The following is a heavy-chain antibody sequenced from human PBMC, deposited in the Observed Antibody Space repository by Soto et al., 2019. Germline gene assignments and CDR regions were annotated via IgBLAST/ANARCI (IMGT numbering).Heavy chain of an antibody. D-gene: IGHD6-19*01. V-gene: IGHV3-30-3*01. CDR2: LSYDGSNK. CDR1: GFTFSSYA. Sequence: QVQLVESGGGVVQPGRSLRLSCAASGFTFSSYAMHWVRQAPGKGLEWVAVLSYDGSNKYYADSVKGRFTISRDNSKNTLYLQMNSLRAEDTAVYYCARVGLAGYYFDYWGQGTLVTVSS. J-gene: IGHJ4*02. CDR3: ARVGLAGYYFDY.